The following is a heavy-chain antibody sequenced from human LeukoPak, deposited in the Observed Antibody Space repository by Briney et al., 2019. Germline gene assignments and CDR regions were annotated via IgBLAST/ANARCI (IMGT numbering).Heavy chain of an antibody. CDR2: IWYDGSNK. Sequence: GGSLRLSCAASGFTFSSYAMSWVRQAPGKGLEWVAVIWYDGSNKYYVDSVKGRFTISRDNSRNTLYLQMNSLRAEDTAVYYCAKEGDYYGMDVWGQGTTVTVSS. V-gene: IGHV3-33*06. J-gene: IGHJ6*02. CDR1: GFTFSSYA. CDR3: AKEGDYYGMDV.